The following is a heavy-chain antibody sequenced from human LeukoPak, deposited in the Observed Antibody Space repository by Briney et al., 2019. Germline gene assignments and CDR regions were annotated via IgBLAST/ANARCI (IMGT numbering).Heavy chain of an antibody. D-gene: IGHD2-2*01. J-gene: IGHJ5*02. CDR1: GGSISSYY. Sequence: SETLSLTCTVSGGSISSYYWSWIRQPPGKGLEWIGYIYYSGSTNYNPSLKSRVTISVDTSKNQFSLKLSSVTAADTAVYYCARVVVVVPAAGKWFDPWGQGTLVTVSS. V-gene: IGHV4-59*12. CDR3: ARVVVVVPAAGKWFDP. CDR2: IYYSGST.